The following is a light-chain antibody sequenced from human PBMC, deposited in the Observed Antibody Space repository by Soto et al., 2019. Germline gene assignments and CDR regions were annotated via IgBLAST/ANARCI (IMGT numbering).Light chain of an antibody. CDR3: MQSDLLRT. V-gene: IGKV2-24*01. J-gene: IGKJ1*01. CDR2: QIY. Sequence: DVVLTQTPLSLPVTLGQPASISCTPNQSLVHSDGNTYFSWLQQRPGQSQMLHIYQIYKRFSGAPDRFSGSGAGKHFTLKISRVEAEDVGIYFCMQSDLLRTFGQGTKVDIK. CDR1: QSLVHSDGNTY.